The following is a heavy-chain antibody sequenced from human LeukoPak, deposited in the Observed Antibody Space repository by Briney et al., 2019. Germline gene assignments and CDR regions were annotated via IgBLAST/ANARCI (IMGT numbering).Heavy chain of an antibody. V-gene: IGHV1-46*01. CDR3: AREVPENFNFDY. D-gene: IGHD2/OR15-2a*01. CDR2: IKPSGGST. Sequence: ASVKVSCKASGYTFTSYYTHWVRQAPGQGLEWLGIIKPSGGSTLYAQKFQGRVTVTSDMSTSTVYVELSSLRSEDTAVYYCAREVPENFNFDYWGQGTLVTVSS. J-gene: IGHJ4*02. CDR1: GYTFTSYY.